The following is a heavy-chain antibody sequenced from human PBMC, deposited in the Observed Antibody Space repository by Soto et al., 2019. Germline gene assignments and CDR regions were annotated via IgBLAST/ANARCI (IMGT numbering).Heavy chain of an antibody. CDR2: IIPVFGTP. CDR1: GNSFSSHA. CDR3: ARGGALSTSWYWGDGLDS. J-gene: IGHJ4*02. D-gene: IGHD2-2*01. V-gene: IGHV1-69*06. Sequence: QVHLEQSGSEVKKSGSSVKVSCKASGNSFSSHAITWVLQAPGHGLEWMGGIIPVFGTPSYAQKFQGRVTITADKSTNTSYMELRSLRSEDTAVYYCARGGALSTSWYWGDGLDSWGQGTQVTVSS.